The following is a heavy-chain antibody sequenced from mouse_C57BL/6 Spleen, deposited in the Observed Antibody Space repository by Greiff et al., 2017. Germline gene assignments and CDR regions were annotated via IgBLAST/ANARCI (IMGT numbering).Heavy chain of an antibody. CDR2: ISSGGDYF. CDR3: TRVTGGDFDD. D-gene: IGHD4-1*01. J-gene: IGHJ2*01. CDR1: GFTFSSYA. V-gene: IGHV5-9-1*02. Sequence: EVKLVESGEGLVKPGGSLKLSCAASGFTFSSYAMSWVRQTPEKRLEWVAYISSGGDYFYYADTVKGRFTISRNNARNTLYLQMSSLKSEDTAMYYCTRVTGGDFDDWGQGTTLTVSS.